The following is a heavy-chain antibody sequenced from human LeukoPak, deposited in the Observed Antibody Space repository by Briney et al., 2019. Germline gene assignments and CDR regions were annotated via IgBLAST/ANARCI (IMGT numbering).Heavy chain of an antibody. CDR3: ARDYDFWSGYYYY. CDR2: ISSSSSYI. CDR1: GFTFSSYS. D-gene: IGHD3-3*01. V-gene: IGHV3-21*01. J-gene: IGHJ4*02. Sequence: GGSLRLSCAASGFTFSSYSMSWVRQAPGKGLEWVSSISSSSSYIYYADSVKGRFTISRDNAKNSLYLQMNSLRAEDTAVYYCARDYDFWSGYYYYWGQGTLVTVSS.